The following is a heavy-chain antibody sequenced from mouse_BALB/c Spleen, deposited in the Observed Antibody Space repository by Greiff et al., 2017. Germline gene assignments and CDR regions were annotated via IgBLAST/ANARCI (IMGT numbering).Heavy chain of an antibody. V-gene: IGHV5-6-5*01. CDR1: GFTFSSYA. CDR3: ARGQDYGYWYFDV. CDR2: ISSGGST. Sequence: EVQRVESGGGLVKPGGSLKLSCAASGFTFSSYAMSWVRQTPEKRLEWVASISSGGSTYYPDSVKGRFTISRDNARNILYLQMSSLRSEDTAMYYCARGQDYGYWYFDVWGAGTTVTVSS. D-gene: IGHD1-1*02. J-gene: IGHJ1*01.